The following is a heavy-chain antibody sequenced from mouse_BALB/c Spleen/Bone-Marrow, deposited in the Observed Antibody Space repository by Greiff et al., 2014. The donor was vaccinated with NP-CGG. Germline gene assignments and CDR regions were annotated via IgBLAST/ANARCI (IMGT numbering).Heavy chain of an antibody. CDR1: GFTFSDYY. Sequence: EVQLVESGGGLVKPGGSLKLSCAASGFTFSDYYMYWVRQTPEKRLEWVATISDGGSYTYYPDSVKGRFTISRDNAKNNLYLQMSSLKSEDTAMYCCARKGDGAYWGQGTLVTVSA. D-gene: IGHD3-3*01. CDR3: ARKGDGAY. CDR2: ISDGGSYT. V-gene: IGHV5-4*02. J-gene: IGHJ3*01.